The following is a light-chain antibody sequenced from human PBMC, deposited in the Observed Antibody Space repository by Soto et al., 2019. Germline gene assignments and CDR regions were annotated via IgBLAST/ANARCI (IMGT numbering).Light chain of an antibody. V-gene: IGLV1-44*01. CDR3: AAWDDNLWL. CDR2: NNH. CDR1: TSNIGTNS. Sequence: QPVLTQPPSASGTPGQRVTISCSGATSNIGTNSVRWYQQVPGTAPKVLIYNNHERPSGVPDRFSGSKSGTSASLAISGLQSDDEADYYCAAWDDNLWLFGGGIQLTVL. J-gene: IGLJ3*02.